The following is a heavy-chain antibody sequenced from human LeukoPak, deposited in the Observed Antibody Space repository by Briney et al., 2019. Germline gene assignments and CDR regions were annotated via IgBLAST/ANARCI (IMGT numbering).Heavy chain of an antibody. CDR1: GGSFSGYY. V-gene: IGHV4-34*01. J-gene: IGHJ4*02. D-gene: IGHD3-10*01. CDR3: AGPSHLRAFDY. Sequence: SETLSLTCAVYGGSFSGYYWSWIRQPPGKGLEWIGEINHSGSTNYNPSLKRRVTISVDTSKNQFSLKLSSVTAADTAVYYCAGPSHLRAFDYWGQGTLVTVSS. CDR2: INHSGST.